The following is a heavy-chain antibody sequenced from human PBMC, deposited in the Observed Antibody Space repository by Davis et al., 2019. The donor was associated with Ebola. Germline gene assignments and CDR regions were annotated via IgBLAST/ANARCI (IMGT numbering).Heavy chain of an antibody. V-gene: IGHV3-30*03. CDR2: VSYDAGLK. J-gene: IGHJ4*02. Sequence: GESLKISCTASGLTFTNAWLSWVRQVPGKGLEWLAYVSYDAGLKSYAGTVKGRFTVFRDNSQNKVYLQMNSLRVEDTGIYYCARDRPTGEVDYWGQGTRVTVSS. CDR1: GLTFTNAW. CDR3: ARDRPTGEVDY.